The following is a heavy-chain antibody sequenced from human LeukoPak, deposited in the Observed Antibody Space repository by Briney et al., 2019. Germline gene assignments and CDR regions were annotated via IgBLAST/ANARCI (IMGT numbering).Heavy chain of an antibody. Sequence: SETLSPTCTVSGASISSGNYYWSWIRQPAGKGLEWIGRIYSSGSTTYNPTLQSRVTISADTSRNQLSLKLYSVAAADSAMYYCARESDLSNYDRTDYWGQGTLVTVSS. CDR2: IYSSGST. CDR1: GASISSGNYY. CDR3: ARESDLSNYDRTDY. D-gene: IGHD4/OR15-4a*01. J-gene: IGHJ4*02. V-gene: IGHV4-61*02.